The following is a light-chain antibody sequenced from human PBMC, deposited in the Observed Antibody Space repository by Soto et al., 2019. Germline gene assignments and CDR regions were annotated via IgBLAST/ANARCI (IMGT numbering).Light chain of an antibody. J-gene: IGKJ5*01. Sequence: EIVLTQSPATLSLSPGERATLSCRASQSVSSYLAWYQQKPGQAPRLLIYDASNRATGIPARFSGSGSGTDFTLTISSLEPEDFAVYYCQQRNTWPRGTLGKGTRPEIK. CDR1: QSVSSY. V-gene: IGKV3-11*01. CDR2: DAS. CDR3: QQRNTWPRGT.